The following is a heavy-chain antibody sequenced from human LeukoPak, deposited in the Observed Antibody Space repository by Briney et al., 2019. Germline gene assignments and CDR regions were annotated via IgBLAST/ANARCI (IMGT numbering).Heavy chain of an antibody. CDR1: GFTFSSYA. CDR2: ISGSGGST. CDR3: ARMGSGYGDFDY. J-gene: IGHJ4*02. Sequence: GGSLRLSCAASGFTFSSYAMSWVRQAPGKGLEWVSAISGSGGSTYYADSVKGRFTISRDNSKNTLYLQMNSLRAEDTAVYYCARMGSGYGDFDYWGQGTLVTVSS. D-gene: IGHD5-12*01. V-gene: IGHV3-23*01.